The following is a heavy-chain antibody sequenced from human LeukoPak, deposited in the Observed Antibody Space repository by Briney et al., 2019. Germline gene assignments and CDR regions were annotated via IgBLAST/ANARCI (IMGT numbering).Heavy chain of an antibody. D-gene: IGHD3-16*02. CDR1: GGSTSSGGYY. J-gene: IGHJ4*02. V-gene: IGHV4-31*03. Sequence: SETLSLTCTVAGGSTSSGGYYWSWIRQHPGKGLEWIGYINYNGVTYYNPSLKGRLTISVVDTSKNQFSLRLNSVTVADTAVYYCARSDYVWGNYRPIPDYWGQGTLVTVSS. CDR2: INYNGVT. CDR3: ARSDYVWGNYRPIPDY.